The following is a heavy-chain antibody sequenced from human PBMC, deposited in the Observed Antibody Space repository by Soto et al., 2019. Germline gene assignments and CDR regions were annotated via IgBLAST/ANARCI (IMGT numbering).Heavy chain of an antibody. D-gene: IGHD5-18*01. CDR1: GYSFTSYW. V-gene: IGHV5-51*01. J-gene: IGHJ4*02. CDR2: IYPGDSDT. CDR3: ARFAADTPTAMVIYFDY. Sequence: GESLKISCKGSGYSFTSYWIGWGRQMPGKGLEWMGIIYPGDSDTRYSPSFQGQVTISADKSISTAYLQWSSLKASDTAMYYCARFAADTPTAMVIYFDYWGQGTLVTVSS.